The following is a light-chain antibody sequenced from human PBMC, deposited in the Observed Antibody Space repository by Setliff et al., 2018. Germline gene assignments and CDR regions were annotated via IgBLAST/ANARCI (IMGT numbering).Light chain of an antibody. CDR2: YDS. CDR1: NIGGKS. Sequence: SYELTQPPSVPVAPGKTARITSGGNNIGGKSVNWYQQKPGQAPVLVIYYDSDRPSGIPERFFGSNSGNTATLTISRVEAGDEADYYCQVWDSGSEHYVFGTGTKVTVL. J-gene: IGLJ1*01. V-gene: IGLV3-21*04. CDR3: QVWDSGSEHYV.